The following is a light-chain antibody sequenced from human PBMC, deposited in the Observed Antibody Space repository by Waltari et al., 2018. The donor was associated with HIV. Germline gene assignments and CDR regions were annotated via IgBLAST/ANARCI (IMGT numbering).Light chain of an antibody. Sequence: EIVLTQSPATLSLSPGERATLSCRASQSVSSYLAWYQQKPGQAPRLLIYDASNRATGIPARFSGSGSGTDFTLTISSLDPEDFALYYCQQRSTPMYTFGQGTKLEIK. V-gene: IGKV3-11*01. CDR2: DAS. J-gene: IGKJ2*01. CDR1: QSVSSY. CDR3: QQRSTPMYT.